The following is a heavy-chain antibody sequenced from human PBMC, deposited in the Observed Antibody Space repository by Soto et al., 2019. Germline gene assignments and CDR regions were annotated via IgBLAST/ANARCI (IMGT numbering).Heavy chain of an antibody. D-gene: IGHD1-26*01. CDR3: AKRLSIVGGYYFDY. J-gene: IGHJ4*02. V-gene: IGHV3-23*01. CDR1: GFTFSSYA. CDR2: ISGSGGST. Sequence: GGSLRLSCAASGFTFSSYAMSWVRQTPGKGLEWVSGISGSGGSTYYADSVKGRFTISRDNSMNTLYLQMSSLRAEDTAIYYCAKRLSIVGGYYFDYWGQGTLVTVSS.